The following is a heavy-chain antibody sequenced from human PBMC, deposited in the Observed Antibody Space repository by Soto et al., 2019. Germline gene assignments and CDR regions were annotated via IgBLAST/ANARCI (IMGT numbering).Heavy chain of an antibody. CDR3: ARGPIGYYYGMDV. CDR2: ISGGGETI. Sequence: SLSLSCAASRFTFSDYSMNWVRQAPGKGLEWVSYISGGGETIYYADSVRGRFTISRDNAKNSLFLQMNSLRSEDTAVYYCARGPIGYYYGMDVWGQGATVTVSS. J-gene: IGHJ6*02. V-gene: IGHV3-48*01. CDR1: RFTFSDYS.